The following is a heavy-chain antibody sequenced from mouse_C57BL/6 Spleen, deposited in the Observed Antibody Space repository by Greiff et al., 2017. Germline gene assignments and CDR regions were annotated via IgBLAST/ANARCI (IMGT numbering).Heavy chain of an antibody. J-gene: IGHJ1*03. D-gene: IGHD2-5*01. V-gene: IGHV1-26*01. CDR1: GYTFTDYY. CDR2: INPNNGGT. CDR3: ARGDSNPGYIDV. Sequence: VQLQQSGPELVKPGASVKISCKASGYTFTDYYMNWVKQSHGKSLEWIGDINPNNGGTSYNQKFKGKATLTVDKSSSTAYMELRSLTSEDSAVYYCARGDSNPGYIDVWGTGTTVTVSS.